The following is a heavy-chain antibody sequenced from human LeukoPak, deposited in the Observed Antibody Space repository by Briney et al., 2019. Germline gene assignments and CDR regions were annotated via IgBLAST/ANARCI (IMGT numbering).Heavy chain of an antibody. CDR3: VRDGVYCSRSSCYSGGRRTGDFYYYYMDV. D-gene: IGHD2-2*01. J-gene: IGHJ6*03. Sequence: GGSLRLSCAASGFTLGSYSMNWVRQAPGKGLEWVSSISSTSTYTYYADSMKGRFTISRDNAKNSMYLQMNSLRAEDSAVYYCVRDGVYCSRSSCYSGGRRTGDFYYYYMDVWGKGTTVTVSS. CDR2: ISSTSTYT. V-gene: IGHV3-21*01. CDR1: GFTLGSYS.